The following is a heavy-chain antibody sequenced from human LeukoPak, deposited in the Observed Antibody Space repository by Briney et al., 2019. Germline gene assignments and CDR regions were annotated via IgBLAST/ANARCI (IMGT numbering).Heavy chain of an antibody. CDR3: ARELGGVGYYGMDV. J-gene: IGHJ6*02. D-gene: IGHD1-26*01. CDR1: GFTFSSYA. V-gene: IGHV4-4*07. CDR2: IYTSGST. Sequence: GSLRLSCAASGFTFSSYAMSWIRQPAGKGLEWIGRIYTSGSTNYNPSLKSRVTMSVDTSKNQFSLKLSSVTAADTAVYYCARELGGVGYYGMDVWGQGTTVTVSS.